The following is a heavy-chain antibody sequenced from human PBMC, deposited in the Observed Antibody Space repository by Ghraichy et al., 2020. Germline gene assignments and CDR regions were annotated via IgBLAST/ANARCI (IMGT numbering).Heavy chain of an antibody. CDR2: INSDGSST. V-gene: IGHV3-74*01. Sequence: GGSLRLSCAASGFTFSSYWMHWVRQAPGKGLVWVSRINSDGSSTSYADSVKGRFTISRDNAKNTLYLQMNSLRAEDTAVYYCARVGDSSSWYGYYYYYGMDVWGQGTTVTVSS. J-gene: IGHJ6*02. D-gene: IGHD6-13*01. CDR1: GFTFSSYW. CDR3: ARVGDSSSWYGYYYYYGMDV.